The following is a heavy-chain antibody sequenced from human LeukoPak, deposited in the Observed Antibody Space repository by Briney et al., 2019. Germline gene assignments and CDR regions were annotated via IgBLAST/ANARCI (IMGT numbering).Heavy chain of an antibody. CDR3: ARHWGGWDDLRFDP. CDR1: GHSIGSYY. Sequence: SETLSLTCTVSGHSIGSYYWSWIRQPPGKGLEWIGYIYYTGSTNYKPSLKSRVTISVDTSKNQFSLKLSSVTAADTAVYYCARHWGGWDDLRFDPWGQGTLVTVSS. J-gene: IGHJ5*02. V-gene: IGHV4-59*08. CDR2: IYYTGST. D-gene: IGHD6-19*01.